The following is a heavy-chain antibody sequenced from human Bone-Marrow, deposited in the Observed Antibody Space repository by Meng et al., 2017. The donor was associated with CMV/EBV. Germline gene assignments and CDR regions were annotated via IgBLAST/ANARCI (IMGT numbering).Heavy chain of an antibody. J-gene: IGHJ6*02. Sequence: VIGVRQASGRELECVSGISGGGGSTYYADSVRGRFTISRDSSKNTLYLQMNSLRAEDTAVYYCAKGRQDCSRTSCYTGYYYYHGMDVGGQGTWSPSP. D-gene: IGHD2-2*02. CDR2: ISGGGGST. CDR3: AKGRQDCSRTSCYTGYYYYHGMDV. V-gene: IGHV3-23*01.